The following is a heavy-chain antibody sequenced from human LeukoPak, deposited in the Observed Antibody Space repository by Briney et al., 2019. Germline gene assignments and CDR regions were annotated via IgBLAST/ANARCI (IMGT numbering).Heavy chain of an antibody. CDR3: ASLYCSSTSCYSYYYYYMDV. CDR2: IYYSGST. J-gene: IGHJ6*03. Sequence: SETLSLTCTVSGGSISSSSYYWGWIRQPPGKGLEWIGSIYYSGSTYYNPSLKSRVTISVDTSKNQFPLKLSSVTAADTAVYYCASLYCSSTSCYSYYYYYMDVWGKGTTVTVSS. D-gene: IGHD2-2*01. CDR1: GGSISSSSYY. V-gene: IGHV4-39*01.